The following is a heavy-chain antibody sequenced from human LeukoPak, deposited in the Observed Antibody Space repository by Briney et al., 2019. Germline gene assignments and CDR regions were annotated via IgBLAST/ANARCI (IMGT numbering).Heavy chain of an antibody. D-gene: IGHD6-19*01. J-gene: IGHJ4*02. CDR1: GYPFNKHG. Sequence: EASVKVSCKASGYPFNKHGISWVRQAPGQGLEWMGWISCYNGDTHYAQKFQGRVTMTTDISTTTAYMELRSLRSDDTALYYCARDPTNTSGRYAYFDSWGQGTLVTVSS. CDR2: ISCYNGDT. CDR3: ARDPTNTSGRYAYFDS. V-gene: IGHV1-18*01.